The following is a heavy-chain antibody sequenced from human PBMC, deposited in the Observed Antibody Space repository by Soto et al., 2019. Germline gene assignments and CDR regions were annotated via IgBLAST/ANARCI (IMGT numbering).Heavy chain of an antibody. Sequence: ASVKVSCKASGYTFTSYAMHWVRQAPGQRLEWMGWINAGNGNTKYSQKFQGRVTITRDTSASTAYMELSSLRSEDTAVYYCARGGITIFGVVANDFDYWGQGTLVTVSS. CDR3: ARGGITIFGVVANDFDY. CDR1: GYTFTSYA. J-gene: IGHJ4*02. V-gene: IGHV1-3*01. D-gene: IGHD3-3*01. CDR2: INAGNGNT.